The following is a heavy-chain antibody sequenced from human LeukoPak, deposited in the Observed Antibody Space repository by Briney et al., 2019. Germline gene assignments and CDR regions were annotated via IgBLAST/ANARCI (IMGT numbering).Heavy chain of an antibody. J-gene: IGHJ3*02. V-gene: IGHV1-2*02. CDR2: INPNSGGT. CDR1: GYTFTGYY. Sequence: ASVKVSCKASGYTFTGYYTHWVRQAPGQGLEWMGWINPNSGGTNYAQKFQGRVTMTRDTSISTAYMELSRLRSDDTAVYYCARPQGRSSFARPYDAFDIWGQGTMVTVSS. CDR3: ARPQGRSSFARPYDAFDI. D-gene: IGHD6-6*01.